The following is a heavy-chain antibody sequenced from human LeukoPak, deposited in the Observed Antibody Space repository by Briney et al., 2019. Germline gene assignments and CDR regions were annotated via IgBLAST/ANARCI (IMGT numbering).Heavy chain of an antibody. Sequence: SETLSLTCTVSGYSISSGYYWGWIRQPPGKGLEWIGSIYHSGSTYYNPSLKSRVTISVDTSKNQFSLKLSSVTAADTAVYYCARFGQWDYYDSRERGYFQHWGQGTLVTVSS. J-gene: IGHJ1*01. CDR2: IYHSGST. D-gene: IGHD3-22*01. CDR1: GYSISSGYY. V-gene: IGHV4-38-2*02. CDR3: ARFGQWDYYDSRERGYFQH.